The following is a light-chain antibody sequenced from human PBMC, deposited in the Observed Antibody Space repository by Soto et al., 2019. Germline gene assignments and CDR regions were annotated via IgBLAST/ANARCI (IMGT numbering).Light chain of an antibody. Sequence: DIQMTQSPSSLSASVGDRVTITCRASQGIRNYLAWYQQKPGKVPKLLLYAASTLQSGVPSRFSGSGSGTVFTLTISSLHPEDVATYYCQKYNSPPRAFGKGTKVEIK. CDR1: QGIRNY. CDR2: AAS. V-gene: IGKV1-27*01. CDR3: QKYNSPPRA. J-gene: IGKJ1*01.